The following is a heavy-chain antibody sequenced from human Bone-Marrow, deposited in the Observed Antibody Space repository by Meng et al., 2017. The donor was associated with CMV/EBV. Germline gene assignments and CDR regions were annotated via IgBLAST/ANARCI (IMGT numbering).Heavy chain of an antibody. J-gene: IGHJ6*02. CDR1: GGSISSYY. Sequence: GSLRLSCTVSGGSISSYYWSWIRQPPGKGLEWIGYIYYSGSTNYNPSLKSRVTISVDTSKNQFPLKLSSVTAADTAVYYCARNNYDFWSGGPYYYGMDDCGQGTTVTFSS. D-gene: IGHD3-3*01. CDR3: ARNNYDFWSGGPYYYGMDD. V-gene: IGHV4-59*01. CDR2: IYYSGST.